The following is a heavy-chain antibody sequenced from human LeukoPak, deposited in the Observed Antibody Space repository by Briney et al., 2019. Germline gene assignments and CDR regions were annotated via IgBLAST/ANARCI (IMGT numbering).Heavy chain of an antibody. Sequence: SETLSLTCAVYGGSFSGYYRSWIRQPPGKGLEWIGEINHSGRTNYNPSLKSRVTISVDTSKNQFSLKLSSVTAADTAVYYCARMTYYDSIWGEGDYWGQGTLVTVSS. J-gene: IGHJ4*02. CDR2: INHSGRT. D-gene: IGHD3-16*01. CDR3: ARMTYYDSIWGEGDY. V-gene: IGHV4-34*01. CDR1: GGSFSGYY.